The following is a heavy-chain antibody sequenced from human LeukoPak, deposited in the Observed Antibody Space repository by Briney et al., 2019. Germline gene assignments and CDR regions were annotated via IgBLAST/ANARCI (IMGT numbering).Heavy chain of an antibody. CDR3: ASYSTEDAFDI. Sequence: SETLSLTCTVSGGSISSGSYYWSWIRQPAGKGLEWIGRIYTSGSTNYNPSLKSRVTISVDTSKNQFSLKLSSVTAADTAVYYCASYSTEDAFDIWGQGTMVTVSS. V-gene: IGHV4-61*02. CDR2: IYTSGST. D-gene: IGHD2-21*01. CDR1: GGSISSGSYY. J-gene: IGHJ3*02.